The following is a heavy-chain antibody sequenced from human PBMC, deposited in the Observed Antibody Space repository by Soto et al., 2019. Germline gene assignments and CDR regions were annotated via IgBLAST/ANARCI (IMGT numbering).Heavy chain of an antibody. V-gene: IGHV3-7*04. CDR1: GFSFENYW. Sequence: GGSLRLSCAASGFSFENYWMNWVRQAPGKGLEWVANIKHDGSEKYFVDSVKGRFTISRDNAKNSVYLQMNSLRAEDTAVYYCARTRTGSASITAAPDGMDGWGQGTTVTVSS. J-gene: IGHJ6*02. CDR2: IKHDGSEK. CDR3: ARTRTGSASITAAPDGMDG. D-gene: IGHD6-13*01.